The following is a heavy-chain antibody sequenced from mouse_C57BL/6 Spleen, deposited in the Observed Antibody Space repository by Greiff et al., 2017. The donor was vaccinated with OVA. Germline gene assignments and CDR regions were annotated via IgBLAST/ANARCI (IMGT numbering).Heavy chain of an antibody. V-gene: IGHV5-4*03. CDR3: ARAGDVDFDD. J-gene: IGHJ2*01. Sequence: DVKLVESGGGLVKPGGSLKLSCAASGFTFSSYAMSWVRQTPEKRLEWVATISDGGSYTYYPDNVKGRFTISRDNAKNNLYLQMSHLKSEDTAMYYCARAGDVDFDDWGQGTTLTVSS. CDR1: GFTFSSYA. D-gene: IGHD3-3*01. CDR2: ISDGGSYT.